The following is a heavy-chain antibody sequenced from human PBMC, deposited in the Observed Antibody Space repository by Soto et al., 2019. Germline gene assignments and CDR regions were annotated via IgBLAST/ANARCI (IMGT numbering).Heavy chain of an antibody. J-gene: IGHJ4*02. CDR3: AKQRADYGSGADTFYFDS. V-gene: IGHV3-23*01. CDR2: LSGSGGTT. D-gene: IGHD3-10*01. Sequence: GSLILSCTVSGVTFSNYAMNLVRQAPGKGLEWVSSLSGSGGTTYYADSVKGRFIISRDNSKNTLYLLMNSLRAEDTALYYCAKQRADYGSGADTFYFDSWGQGALVTVSS. CDR1: GVTFSNYA.